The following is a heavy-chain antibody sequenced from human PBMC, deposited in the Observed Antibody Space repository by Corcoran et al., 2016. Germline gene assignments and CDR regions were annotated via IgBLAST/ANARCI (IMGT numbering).Heavy chain of an antibody. CDR2: IKQDGSEK. CDR1: GFTFSSYW. Sequence: EVQLVESGGGLVQPGGSLRLSCAASGFTFSSYWMSWVRQAPGKGLEWVANIKQDGSEKYYVDSVKGRFTISRDNAKNSLYLQMNSLRAEDTAVYYCARGSPGFWNTVTTPSFQHWGQGTLVTVSS. V-gene: IGHV3-7*01. CDR3: ARGSPGFWNTVTTPSFQH. J-gene: IGHJ1*01. D-gene: IGHD4-17*01.